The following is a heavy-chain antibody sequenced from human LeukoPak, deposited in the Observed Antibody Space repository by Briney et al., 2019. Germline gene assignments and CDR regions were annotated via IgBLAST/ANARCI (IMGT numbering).Heavy chain of an antibody. J-gene: IGHJ5*02. CDR1: GFTFSDYY. Sequence: PGGSLRLSCAGSGFTFSDYYMVWVRQAPGKGLEWVGRSRNKANSYTTEYAASVKGRFTISRDDSKNSVFLQMSSLKTEDTAVYYCARMSYYDSSGDNWFDPWGQGTLVTVSS. CDR3: ARMSYYDSSGDNWFDP. CDR2: SRNKANSYTT. V-gene: IGHV3-72*01. D-gene: IGHD3-22*01.